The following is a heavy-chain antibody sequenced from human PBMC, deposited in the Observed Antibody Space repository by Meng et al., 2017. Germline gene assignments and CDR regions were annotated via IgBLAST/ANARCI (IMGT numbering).Heavy chain of an antibody. CDR1: GGSFSGYY. Sequence: QVHLRHAGACRLKPSATLSLSCDVFGGSFSGYYWSWIRQPPGKGLEWIGEINHSGSTNYNPSLKSRVTMSLDTSKNQFSLRLSSVTAADTAVYYCARSHSVTIVAFDYWGQGTLVTSPQ. J-gene: IGHJ4*02. V-gene: IGHV4-34*01. CDR2: INHSGST. D-gene: IGHD4-17*01. CDR3: ARSHSVTIVAFDY.